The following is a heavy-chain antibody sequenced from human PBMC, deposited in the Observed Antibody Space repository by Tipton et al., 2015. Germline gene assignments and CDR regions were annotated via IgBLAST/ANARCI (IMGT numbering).Heavy chain of an antibody. V-gene: IGHV4-39*07. D-gene: IGHD2-15*01. J-gene: IGHJ6*02. CDR3: ARDRETKCVGGSCYFDQNYYGMDV. Sequence: TLSLTCTVSGGSISSSSYYWGWIRQPPGKGLEWIGSIYYSGSTNYNPSLKSRVTISVDTSKNQFSLKLTSVTAADTAVYYCARDRETKCVGGSCYFDQNYYGMDVWGQGTTVTVSS. CDR1: GGSISSSSYY. CDR2: IYYSGST.